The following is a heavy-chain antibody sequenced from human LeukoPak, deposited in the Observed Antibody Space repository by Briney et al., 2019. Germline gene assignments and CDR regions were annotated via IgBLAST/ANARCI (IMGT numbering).Heavy chain of an antibody. J-gene: IGHJ6*03. CDR3: ARQYDSYFYYYLDL. Sequence: PSETLSLICAVSGYPINNAYYWVWIRQPPGKGLEWIGSLYHPDSTYYNPSLKSRVTMSVDTSRNQFSLKLSFVTAAGTAVYYCARQYDSYFYYYLDLWGTGTTVTVSS. V-gene: IGHV4-38-2*01. CDR2: LYHPDST. CDR1: GYPINNAYY. D-gene: IGHD2-2*01.